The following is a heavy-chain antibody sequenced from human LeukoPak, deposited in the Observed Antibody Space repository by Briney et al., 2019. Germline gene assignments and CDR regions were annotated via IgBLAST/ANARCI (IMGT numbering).Heavy chain of an antibody. CDR2: IHTSGSD. CDR3: ARYGDTDLATGSNWFDP. J-gene: IGHJ5*02. V-gene: IGHV4-4*09. D-gene: IGHD1-1*01. Sequence: PSETLSLTCNVSGGSLNNYYWSWFRQPPGKGLEWIGYIHTSGSDNYEPALKRRVSMSIDTSTNSFSLRVLSVTAADTALYFCARYGDTDLATGSNWFDPWGQGILVTVSS. CDR1: GGSLNNYY.